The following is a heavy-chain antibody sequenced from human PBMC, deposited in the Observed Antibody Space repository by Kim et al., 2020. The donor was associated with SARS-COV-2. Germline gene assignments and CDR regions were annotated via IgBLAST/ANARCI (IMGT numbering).Heavy chain of an antibody. CDR3: VKGAWLDY. V-gene: IGHV3-23*01. Sequence: GGSLRLSCVASGFNFGTFDMSWVRKAPGKGLKWVSVIKGQDDSTDYAESVKGRFTVSRDSARNTWYLQMNSLRSDDTAIYYCVKGAWLDYWGPGTLVTVSS. D-gene: IGHD5-12*01. CDR1: GFNFGTFD. CDR2: IKGQDDST. J-gene: IGHJ4*02.